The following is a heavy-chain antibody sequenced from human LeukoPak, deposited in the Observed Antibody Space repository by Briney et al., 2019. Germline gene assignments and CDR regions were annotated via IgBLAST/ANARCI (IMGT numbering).Heavy chain of an antibody. D-gene: IGHD3-10*01. CDR2: IYHSGST. V-gene: IGHV4-30-2*01. J-gene: IGHJ5*02. Sequence: PSQTLSLTCAVSGGSISSGGYSWSWIRQPPGKGLEWIGYIYHSGSTYYNPSLKSRVTISVDRSKNQFSLKLSSVTAADTAVYYCARGGSGSPFTFGPWGQGTLVTVPS. CDR3: ARGGSGSPFTFGP. CDR1: GGSISSGGYS.